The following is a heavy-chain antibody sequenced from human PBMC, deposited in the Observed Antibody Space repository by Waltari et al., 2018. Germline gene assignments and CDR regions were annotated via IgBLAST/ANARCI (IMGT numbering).Heavy chain of an antibody. CDR2: IISSALKT. D-gene: IGHD3-10*01. Sequence: EVQWLESWGGLVQAGGSVRIPCAASGFTFSTLGVSGVRQAPWKGREWVAGIISSALKTYNADSVRGRFNISRDNSKNTPFLQLNSLGDGDTAMYFCAKGMVSHGSGNYFESWGQGTLVTVSS. J-gene: IGHJ4*02. V-gene: IGHV3-23*01. CDR1: GFTFSTLG. CDR3: AKGMVSHGSGNYFES.